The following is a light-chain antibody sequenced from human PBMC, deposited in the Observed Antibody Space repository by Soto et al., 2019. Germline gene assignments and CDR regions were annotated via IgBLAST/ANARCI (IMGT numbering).Light chain of an antibody. Sequence: EIVLTQSPATLSLSPGERATLSCRASQSVSIYLAWYQQKPGQAPRLLIYDASNRATGIPARFSCSGSGTDFTLTISSLEPEDFAVYYCQQRSIWPPDTFGQGTKLAIK. CDR3: QQRSIWPPDT. J-gene: IGKJ2*01. V-gene: IGKV3-11*01. CDR2: DAS. CDR1: QSVSIY.